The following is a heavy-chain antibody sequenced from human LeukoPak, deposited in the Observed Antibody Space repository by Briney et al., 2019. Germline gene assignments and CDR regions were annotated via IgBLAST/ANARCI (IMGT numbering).Heavy chain of an antibody. V-gene: IGHV3-33*01. CDR3: ARVRGYYDSSGYVDY. D-gene: IGHD3-22*01. CDR1: GFTFSSYG. CDR2: IWYDGSNK. Sequence: GRSLRLSCAASGFTFSSYGIHWVRQAPGKGLEWVAVIWYDGSNKYYADSVKGRFTISRDNSKNTLYLQMNSLRAEDTAVYYCARVRGYYDSSGYVDYWGQGTLVTVSS. J-gene: IGHJ4*02.